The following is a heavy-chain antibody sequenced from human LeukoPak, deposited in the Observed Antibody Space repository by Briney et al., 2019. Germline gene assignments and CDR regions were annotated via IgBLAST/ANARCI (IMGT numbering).Heavy chain of an antibody. D-gene: IGHD3-16*02. J-gene: IGHJ6*03. CDR1: GGTFSSYD. CDR2: IIPIFGTA. Sequence: SVKVSCKASGGTFSSYDISWVRQAPGQGLEWMGGIIPIFGTANYAQKFQGRVTITTDESTSTAYMELSSLRSEDTAVYYCARASDYVWGSYRYRPYYYYMDVWGKGTTVTVSS. V-gene: IGHV1-69*05. CDR3: ARASDYVWGSYRYRPYYYYMDV.